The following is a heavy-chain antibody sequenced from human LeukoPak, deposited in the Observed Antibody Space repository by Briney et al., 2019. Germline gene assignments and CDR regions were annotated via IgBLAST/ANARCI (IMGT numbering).Heavy chain of an antibody. Sequence: SVKVSCKASGGNFRNYGFHWVRQAPGQGLEWMGGMLPIFGTANYAQKFQDRVTITADESSNTASLDLSSLTSEDTAVYYCATDPNPYSSTSGYFDFWGQGTLVTVSS. J-gene: IGHJ4*02. CDR1: GGNFRNYG. CDR2: MLPIFGTA. V-gene: IGHV1-69*13. CDR3: ATDPNPYSSTSGYFDF. D-gene: IGHD6-13*01.